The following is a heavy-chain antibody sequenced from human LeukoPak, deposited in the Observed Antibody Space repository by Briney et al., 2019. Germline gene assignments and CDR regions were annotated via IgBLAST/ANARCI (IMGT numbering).Heavy chain of an antibody. J-gene: IGHJ4*02. CDR2: IGRTSHTI. CDR1: GFTFSSYS. D-gene: IGHD3-22*01. CDR3: ARSTYYYDSSGYLYPSFFDY. V-gene: IGHV3-48*02. Sequence: GGSLRLSSAASGFTFSSYSMNWVRQAPGKGLEWVSYIGRTSHTIYYADSVKGRFTISRDNAKNSLYLQMNSLRDEDTAVYYCARSTYYYDSSGYLYPSFFDYWGQGNLVTVSS.